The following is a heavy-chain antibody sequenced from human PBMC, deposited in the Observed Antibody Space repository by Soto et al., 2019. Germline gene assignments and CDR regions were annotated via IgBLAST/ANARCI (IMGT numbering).Heavy chain of an antibody. V-gene: IGHV3-23*01. CDR2: ISGSGGST. CDR3: AARTGYYTSYYYMDV. J-gene: IGHJ6*03. D-gene: IGHD3-9*01. CDR1: GFTFSSYA. Sequence: PGGSLRLSCAASGFTFSSYAMSWVRQAPGKGLEWVSAISGSGGSTYYADSVKGRFTISRDNSENTLYLQMSSLRSEDTAIYYCAARTGYYTSYYYMDVWGKGTTVTVSS.